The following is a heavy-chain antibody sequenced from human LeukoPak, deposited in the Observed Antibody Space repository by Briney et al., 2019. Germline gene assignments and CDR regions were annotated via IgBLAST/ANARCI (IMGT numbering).Heavy chain of an antibody. CDR3: TGHYGMNV. Sequence: PGGSLRLSCAASGFTFSSSWMTWVRQVPGKGLEWVANINQDGSEKYYVDSVRGRFTISRDNARNSLYLQMHSLRAEDTAVFYCTGHYGMNVWGQGTTVTVSS. CDR1: GFTFSSSW. J-gene: IGHJ6*02. V-gene: IGHV3-7*01. CDR2: INQDGSEK.